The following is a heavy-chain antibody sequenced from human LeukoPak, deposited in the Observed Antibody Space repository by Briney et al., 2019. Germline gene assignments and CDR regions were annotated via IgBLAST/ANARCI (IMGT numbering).Heavy chain of an antibody. CDR2: IYYSGST. J-gene: IGHJ6*03. CDR1: GGSISSYY. D-gene: IGHD5-12*01. V-gene: IGHV4-59*01. Sequence: SETLSLTCTVSGGSISSYYWSWIRQPPGKGLEWIGYIYYSGSTNYNPSLKSRVTISVDTSKNQFSLKLSSVTAADTAVYYCVRLATYYYYYMDIWGKGTTVTVSS. CDR3: VRLATYYYYYMDI.